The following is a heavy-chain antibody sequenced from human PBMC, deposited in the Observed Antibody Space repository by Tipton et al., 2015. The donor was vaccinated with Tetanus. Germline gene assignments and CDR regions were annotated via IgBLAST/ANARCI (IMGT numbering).Heavy chain of an antibody. CDR3: ARMVNCGRYLDS. D-gene: IGHD7-27*01. CDR1: GFTFRTYP. Sequence: SLRLSCAASGFTFRTYPMHWVRQAPGKGLEWLGSISYDGTLTHYADSVKGRFTVTRDNDKDTLYLQMTSLTREDTAVYSGARMVNCGRYLDSWGQGTLVTVSS. J-gene: IGHJ4*02. V-gene: IGHV3-30-3*01. CDR2: ISYDGTLT.